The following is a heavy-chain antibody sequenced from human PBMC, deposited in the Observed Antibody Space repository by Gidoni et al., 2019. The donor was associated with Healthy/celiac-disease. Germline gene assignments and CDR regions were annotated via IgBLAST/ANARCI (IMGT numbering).Heavy chain of an antibody. V-gene: IGHV4-39*01. J-gene: IGHJ4*02. CDR3: ARQHLVEYYFDY. CDR2: IYYSGST. CDR1: GGSISSSSYY. D-gene: IGHD6-13*01. Sequence: QLQLQESGPGLVKPSETLSLTCTVSGGSISSSSYYLGWIRQPPGKGLECIGSIYYSGSTYYNPSLKSRVPISVYTSKIQFSLKLSSVTAADTSVYYCARQHLVEYYFDYWGQGTLVTVSS.